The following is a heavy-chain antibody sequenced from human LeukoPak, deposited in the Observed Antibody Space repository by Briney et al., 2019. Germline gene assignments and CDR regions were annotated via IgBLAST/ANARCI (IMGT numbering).Heavy chain of an antibody. CDR1: GFTVSSNY. D-gene: IGHD6-6*01. CDR2: IYSGGST. CDR3: ARHLVRYYYMDV. J-gene: IGHJ6*03. V-gene: IGHV3-53*01. Sequence: PGGSLRLSCAASGFTVSSNYMIWVRQAPGKGLEWVSVIYSGGSTYYADSVKGRFTISRDNSKNTLYLQMNSLRAEDTAVYYCARHLVRYYYMDVWGKGTMVTVSS.